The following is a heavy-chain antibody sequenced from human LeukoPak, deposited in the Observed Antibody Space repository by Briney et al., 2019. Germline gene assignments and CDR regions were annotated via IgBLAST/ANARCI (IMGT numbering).Heavy chain of an antibody. CDR2: INRSGST. J-gene: IGHJ4*02. Sequence: SETLSLTCAVYGGSFSGYYWSWIRQPPGKGLEWIGEINRSGSTNYNPSLKSRVTISVDTSKNQFSLKLSSVTAADTAVYYCARVPRAVAGTGGYYFDYWGQGTLVTVSS. D-gene: IGHD6-19*01. CDR3: ARVPRAVAGTGGYYFDY. CDR1: GGSFSGYY. V-gene: IGHV4-34*01.